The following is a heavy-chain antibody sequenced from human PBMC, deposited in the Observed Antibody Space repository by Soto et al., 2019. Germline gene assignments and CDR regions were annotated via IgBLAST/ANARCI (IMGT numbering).Heavy chain of an antibody. V-gene: IGHV1-69*12. CDR2: IIPIFGTT. Sequence: QVQLVQSGAEVKKPGSSVKVSCKASGGTFSSYAISWVRQAPGQGLEWMGGIIPIFGTTNYAQKFQGRVTITADESTRKAYKAVSSLRPEDTAVYYCARDQPVEDASNWYFYLWGRGTMVTVSS. CDR3: ARDQPVEDASNWYFYL. J-gene: IGHJ2*01. D-gene: IGHD3-16*01. CDR1: GGTFSSYA.